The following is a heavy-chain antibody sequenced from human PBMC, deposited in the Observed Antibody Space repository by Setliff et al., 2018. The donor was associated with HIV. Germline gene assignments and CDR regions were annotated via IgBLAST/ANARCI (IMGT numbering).Heavy chain of an antibody. V-gene: IGHV3-66*01. CDR3: ARTSTTTGTTLNWFDP. D-gene: IGHD1-1*01. Sequence: GGSLRLSCAVSGFTVSANYMHWVRQAPGKGLEWLSIVYMAGNTYYADSVRGRFAISRDNAKNSLYLQMNSLRVEDTAVYYCARTSTTTGTTLNWFDPWGQGTLVTVSS. CDR2: VYMAGNT. J-gene: IGHJ5*02. CDR1: GFTVSANY.